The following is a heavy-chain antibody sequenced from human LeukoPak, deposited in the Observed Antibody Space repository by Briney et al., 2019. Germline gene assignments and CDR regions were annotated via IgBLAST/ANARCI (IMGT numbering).Heavy chain of an antibody. Sequence: SETLSLTCAVYGGSFSGYYWSWIRQPPGKGLEWIGEINHSGSTNYNPSLKKRVTTSSETSKNLFSLKLSSVTAADRAVYYCARGRGGIAARRGNFDYWGQGTLVTVSS. CDR3: ARGRGGIAARRGNFDY. CDR2: INHSGST. J-gene: IGHJ4*02. D-gene: IGHD6-6*01. V-gene: IGHV4-34*01. CDR1: GGSFSGYY.